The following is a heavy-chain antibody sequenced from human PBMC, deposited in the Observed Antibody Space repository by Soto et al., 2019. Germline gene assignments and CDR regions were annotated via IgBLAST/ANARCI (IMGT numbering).Heavy chain of an antibody. CDR1: GFTFSSYA. V-gene: IGHV3-23*01. Sequence: EVQLLESGGGLVQPGGSLRLSCAASGFTFSSYAMSWVRQAPGKGLEWVSAISGSGGSTYYADSVKGRFTISRDNSKNTLYLQMNSLRAEDTAVYYCAKSPPQYYDFWSGAWGDAFDIWGQGTMVTVSS. J-gene: IGHJ3*02. CDR2: ISGSGGST. CDR3: AKSPPQYYDFWSGAWGDAFDI. D-gene: IGHD3-3*01.